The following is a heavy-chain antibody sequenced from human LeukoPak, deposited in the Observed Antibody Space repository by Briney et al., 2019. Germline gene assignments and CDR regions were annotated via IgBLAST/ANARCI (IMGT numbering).Heavy chain of an antibody. CDR1: GFSISGYD. D-gene: IGHD1-26*01. CDR3: AKRRASTVINFYFDY. Sequence: PGGSLRLSCAASGFSISGYDMHWVRQAPGKGLEWVAVISYDADIKYYADSVKGRFTISRDNSKIMVYLQMSSLRAEDTAVYYCAKRRASTVINFYFDYWGQGALVTVSS. J-gene: IGHJ4*02. V-gene: IGHV3-33*06. CDR2: ISYDADIK.